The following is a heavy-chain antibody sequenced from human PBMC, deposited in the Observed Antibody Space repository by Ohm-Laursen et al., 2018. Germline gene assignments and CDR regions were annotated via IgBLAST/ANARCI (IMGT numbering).Heavy chain of an antibody. CDR1: GFSLSSRGMC. CDR2: IDWNDDK. CDR3: ARCKSSDN. D-gene: IGHD2/OR15-2a*01. J-gene: IGHJ4*02. V-gene: IGHV2-70*11. Sequence: TQTLTLTCTFSGFSLSSRGMCVSWIRQPPGKALEWLGRIDWNDDKYYNTSLKTRLTISKDTSKNQVVLTLTNMDPVDTATYYCARCKSSDNWGQGTLVTVSS.